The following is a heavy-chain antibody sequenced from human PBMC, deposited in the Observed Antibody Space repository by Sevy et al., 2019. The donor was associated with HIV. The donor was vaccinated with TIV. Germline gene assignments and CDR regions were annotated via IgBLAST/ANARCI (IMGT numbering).Heavy chain of an antibody. CDR2: ISASGGST. V-gene: IGHV3-23*01. D-gene: IGHD3-3*01. CDR3: AGTMGYFDY. CDR1: EITISNYA. J-gene: IGHJ4*02. Sequence: GGSLRLSCAASEITISNYAMNWVRQAPGKELEWVSGISASGGSTYYADSVKGRFTIFGDTSKNTLYLQMNSLRAEDTAIYYCAGTMGYFDYWGQGTLVTVSS.